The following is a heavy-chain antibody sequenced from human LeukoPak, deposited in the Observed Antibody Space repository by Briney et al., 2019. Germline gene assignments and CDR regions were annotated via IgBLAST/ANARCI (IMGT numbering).Heavy chain of an antibody. D-gene: IGHD3-3*01. V-gene: IGHV1-2*02. CDR2: INPNSGGT. CDR3: ARDLYYDFWSGYCDY. CDR1: GYTFTGYY. J-gene: IGHJ4*02. Sequence: GASVKVSCKASGYTFTGYYMHWVRQAPGQGLEWMGWINPNSGGTNYAQKFQRRVTMTRDTSISTAYMELSRLRSDDTAVYYCARDLYYDFWSGYCDYWGQGTLVTVSS.